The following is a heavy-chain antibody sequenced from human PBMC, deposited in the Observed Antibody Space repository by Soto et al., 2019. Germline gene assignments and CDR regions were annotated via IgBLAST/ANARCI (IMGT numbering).Heavy chain of an antibody. CDR3: VALRYCSNGTCTDYFDY. J-gene: IGHJ4*02. CDR2: IIPIFGTT. CDR1: GGTFSNYA. V-gene: IGHV1-69*01. D-gene: IGHD2-15*01. Sequence: QVQVVQSGAEVKKPGSSVKVSCKASGGTFSNYAISWVRQAPGQGLEWMGGIIPIFGTTNYPQKSQGRVTITANEPTSTSYMELGSLRSEDTAVYVCVALRYCSNGTCTDYFDYWGQGTLVTVSS.